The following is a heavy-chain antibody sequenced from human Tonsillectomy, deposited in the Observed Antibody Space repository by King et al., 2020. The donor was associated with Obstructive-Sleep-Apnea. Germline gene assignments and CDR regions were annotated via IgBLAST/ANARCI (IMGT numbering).Heavy chain of an antibody. J-gene: IGHJ6*02. CDR1: GFTFSDYY. CDR3: ARARGYCTGARCYSPVDV. V-gene: IGHV3-11*06. CDR2: ISGGTTYA. D-gene: IGHD2-15*01. Sequence: QVQLVESGGGLVKPGGSLRLSCTASGFTFSDYYMSWIRQAPGKGLEWVSYISGGTTYANYADSVKGRFIISRDSAKNSMSLQMNSLRVEDTAVYYCARARGYCTGARCYSPVDVWGQGSTVIVSS.